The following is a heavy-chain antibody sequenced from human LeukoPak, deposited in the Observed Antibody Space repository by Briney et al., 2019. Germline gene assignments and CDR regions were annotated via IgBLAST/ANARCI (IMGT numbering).Heavy chain of an antibody. CDR1: GFTLSNYW. V-gene: IGHV3-7*03. CDR2: IKHDRSEK. CDR3: AKDSTPFGEFQPSHFDY. J-gene: IGHJ4*02. D-gene: IGHD3-10*01. Sequence: GGSLRLSCAAPGFTLSNYWMSGVRQAPGKRLGWVANIKHDRSEKYYVDSVKGRFTISRDNAKNSLYLQMNSLRAEDTAVYYCAKDSTPFGEFQPSHFDYWGQGTLVTVSS.